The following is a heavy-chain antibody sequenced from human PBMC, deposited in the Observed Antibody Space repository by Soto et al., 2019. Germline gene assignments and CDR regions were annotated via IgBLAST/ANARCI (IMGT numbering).Heavy chain of an antibody. CDR3: AASIFYYGMDV. CDR1: GYSFTSYW. Sequence: GASLKNSCKVSGYSFTSYWISWVRQMPGKGLEWMGRIDPSDSYTNYSPSFQGHVTISADKSITTTYLQWSSLKASDTAIYYCAASIFYYGMDVWGQGTTVTVS. V-gene: IGHV5-10-1*01. J-gene: IGHJ6*02. CDR2: IDPSDSYT.